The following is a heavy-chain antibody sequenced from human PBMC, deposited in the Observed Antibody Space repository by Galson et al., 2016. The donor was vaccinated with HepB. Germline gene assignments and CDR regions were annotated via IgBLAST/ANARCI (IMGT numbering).Heavy chain of an antibody. J-gene: IGHJ5*01. V-gene: IGHV3-33*01. CDR2: IWSDGSNK. CDR3: ARTYYDSGGFYLETHPDS. Sequence: SLRLSCAASGFTFRNYGMHWVRQAPGKGLEWVADIWSDGSNKYYADSVKGRFTISRHNSNKELSLHMNSMRPEDTALYYCARTYYDSGGFYLETHPDSWGQGTLVTVSS. D-gene: IGHD3-22*01. CDR1: GFTFRNYG.